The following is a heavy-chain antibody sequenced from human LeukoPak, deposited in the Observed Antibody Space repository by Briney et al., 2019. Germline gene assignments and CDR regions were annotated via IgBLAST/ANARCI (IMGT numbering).Heavy chain of an antibody. V-gene: IGHV4-59*01. J-gene: IGHJ4*02. CDR2: IYYTGST. CDR1: GGSISSYY. CDR3: ARGSKAAPGTFDY. D-gene: IGHD6-13*01. Sequence: SETLSLTCTVSGGSISSYYWSWIRQPPGKGLEWIGYIYYTGSTDYNPSLKSRVAISVDTSKNQFSLKLSPVTAADTAVYYCARGSKAAPGTFDYWGQGTLVTVSS.